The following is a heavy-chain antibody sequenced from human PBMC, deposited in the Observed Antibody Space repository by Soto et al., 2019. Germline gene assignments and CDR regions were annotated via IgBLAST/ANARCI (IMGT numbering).Heavy chain of an antibody. CDR1: GGTFSSYA. Sequence: ASVKVSCKASGGTFSSYAISWVRQAPGQGLEWMGGIIPIFGTANYAQKFQGRVTITADESTSTAYMELSSLTSDDTAIYYCARGDSTDCSNGVCSFFYNHDMDVWGQGTTVTVSS. V-gene: IGHV1-69*13. CDR3: ARGDSTDCSNGVCSFFYNHDMDV. D-gene: IGHD2-8*01. J-gene: IGHJ6*02. CDR2: IIPIFGTA.